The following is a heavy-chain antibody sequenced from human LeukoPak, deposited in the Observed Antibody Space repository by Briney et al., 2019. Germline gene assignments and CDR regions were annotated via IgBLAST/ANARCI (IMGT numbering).Heavy chain of an antibody. D-gene: IGHD2-21*02. Sequence: GESLKISCRGYGYSFSSYWIGWVRQMPGKGLEWMGIIYPGNSDTRYSPSFQGQVTISADKSISTAYLHWSSLKASDTAMYYCARTVTLQSHDAFDIWGQGTMVTVSS. V-gene: IGHV5-51*01. CDR1: GYSFSSYW. CDR3: ARTVTLQSHDAFDI. CDR2: IYPGNSDT. J-gene: IGHJ3*02.